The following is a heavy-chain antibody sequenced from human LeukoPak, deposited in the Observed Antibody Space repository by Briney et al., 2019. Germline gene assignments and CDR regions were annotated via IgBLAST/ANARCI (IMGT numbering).Heavy chain of an antibody. J-gene: IGHJ4*02. CDR3: AKDHANTPVVTN. V-gene: IGHV3-30*02. CDR2: IRCDGSNK. Sequence: PGGSLRLSCAASGFTFSSYGMHWVRQAPGKGLEWVAFIRCDGSNKYHADSVKGRFTISRDNSKNTVDLQMNNLRVDDTAIYYCAKDHANTPVVTNWGQGILVSVSS. D-gene: IGHD2-21*02. CDR1: GFTFSSYG.